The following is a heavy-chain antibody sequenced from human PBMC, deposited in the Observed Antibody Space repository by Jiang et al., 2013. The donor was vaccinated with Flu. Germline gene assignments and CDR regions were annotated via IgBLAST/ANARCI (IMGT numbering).Heavy chain of an antibody. J-gene: IGHJ4*02. Sequence: IYYSGSTYYNPSLKSRVTISVDTSKNQFSLKLSSVTAADTAVYYCARLNRGYSFYFDYWGQGTLVTVSS. D-gene: IGHD5-18*01. CDR2: IYYSGST. V-gene: IGHV4-39*01. CDR3: ARLNRGYSFYFDY.